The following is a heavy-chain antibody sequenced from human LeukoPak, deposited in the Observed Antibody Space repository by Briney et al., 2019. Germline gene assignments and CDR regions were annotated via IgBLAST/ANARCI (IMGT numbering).Heavy chain of an antibody. V-gene: IGHV4-59*01. J-gene: IGHJ3*02. CDR3: ARGSPGIAAAGLDAFDI. CDR1: GGSISSYY. CDR2: IYYSGST. D-gene: IGHD6-13*01. Sequence: PSETLSLTCTVSGGSISSYYWSWIRQPPGKGLEWIGYIYYSGSTNYNPSLKSRVTISVDTSKNQFSLKLSSVTAADTAVYYCARGSPGIAAAGLDAFDIWGQGTMVTVSS.